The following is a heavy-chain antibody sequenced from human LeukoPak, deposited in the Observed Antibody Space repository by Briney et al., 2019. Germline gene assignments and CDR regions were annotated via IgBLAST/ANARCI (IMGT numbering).Heavy chain of an antibody. CDR3: ARHSSSWSAGR. D-gene: IGHD6-13*01. J-gene: IGHJ4*02. CDR1: GGSIGSSGYS. Sequence: SETLSLTCTVSGGSIGSSGYSWAWIRQPPGKGLEWIGTIYYNENTYYNASLKSRVTISVDTSKNQFSLKLSSVTATDTAVYYRARHSSSWSAGRWGQGTLVTVSS. CDR2: IYYNENT. V-gene: IGHV4-39*01.